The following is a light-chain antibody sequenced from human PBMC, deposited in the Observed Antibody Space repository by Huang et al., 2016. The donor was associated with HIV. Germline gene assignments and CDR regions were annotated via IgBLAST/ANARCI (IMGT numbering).Light chain of an antibody. V-gene: IGKV1-13*02. Sequence: AIQLTQSPSSLSASVGDRFTITCRASQCICSSLAWYQQKPGKAPKLLIFDASSWEIGVPSRFSGSGSGTDFTLTISSLQPEDFATYYCQHSRKGFTFGPGTKVDIK. CDR2: DAS. CDR1: QCICSS. J-gene: IGKJ3*01. CDR3: QHSRKGFT.